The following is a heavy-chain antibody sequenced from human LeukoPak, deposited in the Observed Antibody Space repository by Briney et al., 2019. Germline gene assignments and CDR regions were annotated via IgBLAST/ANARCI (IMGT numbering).Heavy chain of an antibody. V-gene: IGHV3-23*01. CDR2: ISGSGDNT. CDR3: ARGGGVYSSGWQLDY. CDR1: GFTVSSNY. J-gene: IGHJ4*02. Sequence: GGSLRLSCAASGFTVSSNYMSWVRQAPGKGLEWVSAISGSGDNTYYADFVKGRFTISRDNSKNTLYLQMNSLRAEDTAVYYCARGGGVYSSGWQLDYWGQGTLVTVSS. D-gene: IGHD6-19*01.